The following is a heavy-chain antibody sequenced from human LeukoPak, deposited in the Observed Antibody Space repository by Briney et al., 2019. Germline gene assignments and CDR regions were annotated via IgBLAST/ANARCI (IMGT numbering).Heavy chain of an antibody. CDR2: IYHSGST. D-gene: IGHD1-26*01. CDR1: GYSISSGYY. CDR3: AREPLVGATNFDY. J-gene: IGHJ4*02. V-gene: IGHV4-38-2*02. Sequence: SETLSLTCTVSGYSISSGYYWGWIRQPPGEGLEWIGSIYHSGSTYYNPSLKSRVTIEVDKSKNQFSLKLSSVTAADTAVYYCAREPLVGATNFDYWGQGTLVTVSS.